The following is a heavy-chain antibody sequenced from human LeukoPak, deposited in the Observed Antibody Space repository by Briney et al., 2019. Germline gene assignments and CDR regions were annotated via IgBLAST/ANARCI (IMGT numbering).Heavy chain of an antibody. D-gene: IGHD3-22*01. Sequence: GGSLRLSWAASGFTLDDSGMPWGRQARGKGLEWGSGISWDSGSIGYAASVKGRFTISRDNAKNSLGLEMNSLRAEETAVYLCAKSGVAIRVILVGFHKEAYYFDSWGQGAVVTVSS. CDR2: ISWDSGSI. CDR1: GFTLDDSG. V-gene: IGHV3-9*01. J-gene: IGHJ4*02. CDR3: AKSGVAIRVILVGFHKEAYYFDS.